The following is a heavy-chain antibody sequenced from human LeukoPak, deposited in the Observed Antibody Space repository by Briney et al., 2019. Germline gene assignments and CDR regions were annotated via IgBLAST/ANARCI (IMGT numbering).Heavy chain of an antibody. CDR3: ARDAGYCSSTSCYILHYYGMDV. V-gene: IGHV4-61*02. Sequence: SQTLSLTCTVSGGSISSGSNYWRWIRQPAGKGLEWIGRIYTSGSTNYNPSLKSRVTISVGTSKNQFSLKLSSVTAADTAVYYCARDAGYCSSTSCYILHYYGMDVWGQGTTVTVSS. J-gene: IGHJ6*02. D-gene: IGHD2-2*01. CDR2: IYTSGST. CDR1: GGSISSGSNY.